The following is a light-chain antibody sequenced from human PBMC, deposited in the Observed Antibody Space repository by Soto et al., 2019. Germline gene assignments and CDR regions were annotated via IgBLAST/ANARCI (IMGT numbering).Light chain of an antibody. CDR1: QSVNSDY. CDR2: GAS. V-gene: IGKV3-20*01. J-gene: IGKJ3*01. Sequence: EIVLTQSPNTLSLSPGERATLSCRASQSVNSDYLVWYQQKPGQAPRLLIYGASRRATGIPVRFSGSGSGTDFSLTISSLEPEDVEVYYCQQYGNSPPSVTFGPGAKVDIK. CDR3: QQYGNSPPSVT.